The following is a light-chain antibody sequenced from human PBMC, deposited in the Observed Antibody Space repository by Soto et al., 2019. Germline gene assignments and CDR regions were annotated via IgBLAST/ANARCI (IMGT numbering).Light chain of an antibody. CDR2: GAS. Sequence: EIFLRPSPGTVAVSPGTRYTLSCRASQSFSSNLAWYQQKPGQAPRLLIYGASTRATGIPARFSGSGSGTEFTLTISSLQSEDFTVYYCQQYNNLPWTFGQGTKVDIK. J-gene: IGKJ1*01. V-gene: IGKV3-15*01. CDR1: QSFSSN. CDR3: QQYNNLPWT.